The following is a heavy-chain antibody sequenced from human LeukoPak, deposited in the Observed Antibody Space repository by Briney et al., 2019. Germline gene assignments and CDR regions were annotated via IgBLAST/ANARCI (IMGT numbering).Heavy chain of an antibody. V-gene: IGHV5-51*01. Sequence: GESLQISCQGSGYSFTSYWIGWVRQMPGKGLEWMGIIYPGDSDTRYSPSFQGQVTISADKSISTAYLQWSSLKASDTAMYYCARQRIAAAADSDFDYWGQGTLVTVSS. CDR2: IYPGDSDT. CDR1: GYSFTSYW. J-gene: IGHJ4*02. D-gene: IGHD6-13*01. CDR3: ARQRIAAAADSDFDY.